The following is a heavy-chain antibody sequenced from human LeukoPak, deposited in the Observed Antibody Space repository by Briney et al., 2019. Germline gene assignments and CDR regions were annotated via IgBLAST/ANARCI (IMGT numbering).Heavy chain of an antibody. CDR1: GYTFTSYD. D-gene: IGHD2-15*01. Sequence: ASVKVSCKASGYTFTSYDINWVRQATGQGLEWMGWMNPNSGNTGYAQKLQGRVTMTTDTSTSTAYMELRSLRSDDTAVYYCARDIVVVVAATPSGAFDIWGQGTMVTVSS. CDR3: ARDIVVVVAATPSGAFDI. J-gene: IGHJ3*02. CDR2: MNPNSGNT. V-gene: IGHV1-8*02.